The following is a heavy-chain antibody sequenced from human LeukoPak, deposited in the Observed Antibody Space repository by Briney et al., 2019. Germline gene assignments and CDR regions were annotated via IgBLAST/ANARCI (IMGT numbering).Heavy chain of an antibody. V-gene: IGHV4-59*01. CDR3: ARHGKSRDIVVVPAASRDAFDI. D-gene: IGHD2-2*01. J-gene: IGHJ3*02. Sequence: PSETLSLTCTVSGGSISSYYGSWIRQPPGKGLEWIGYIYYSGSTNYNPSLKSRVTISVDTSKNQFSLKLSSVTAADTAVYYCARHGKSRDIVVVPAASRDAFDIWGQGTMVTVSS. CDR1: GGSISSYY. CDR2: IYYSGST.